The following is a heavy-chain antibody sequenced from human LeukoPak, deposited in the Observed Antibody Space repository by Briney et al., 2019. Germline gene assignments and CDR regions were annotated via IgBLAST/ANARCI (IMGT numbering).Heavy chain of an antibody. CDR1: GGSISSYY. CDR3: ARDVNLCSGGSCYSFDP. D-gene: IGHD2-15*01. CDR2: IYYSGST. Sequence: PSETLSLPCTVSGGSISSYYWSWIRQPPGKGLEWIGYIYYSGSTNYNPSLKSRVTISVDTSKNQFSLKLSSVTAADTAVYYCARDVNLCSGGSCYSFDPWGQGTLVTVSS. V-gene: IGHV4-59*01. J-gene: IGHJ5*02.